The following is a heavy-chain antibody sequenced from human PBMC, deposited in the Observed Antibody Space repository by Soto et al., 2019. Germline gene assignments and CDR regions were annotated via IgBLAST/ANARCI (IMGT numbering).Heavy chain of an antibody. D-gene: IGHD1-1*01. Sequence: QVHLVQSGAEVKKPGASVKVSCKASGYTFTSYGITWVRQAPGQGLEWMGWISAHNGNTDYAQKLQGRVIVTRDTSTSTAYMYLRSLRSDDAAVSYWERGRYGDYLGHGSLVTVSS. V-gene: IGHV1-18*01. CDR3: ERGRYGDY. CDR2: ISAHNGNT. CDR1: GYTFTSYG. J-gene: IGHJ4*01.